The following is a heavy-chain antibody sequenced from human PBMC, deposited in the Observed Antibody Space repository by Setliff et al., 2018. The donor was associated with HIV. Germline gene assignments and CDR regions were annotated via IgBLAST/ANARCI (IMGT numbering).Heavy chain of an antibody. D-gene: IGHD6-19*01. Sequence: ASVKVSCKASGYTFTRFYIHWVRQAPGQVPECMGIVNPTGGSTTYAQKFQGRVTMTRDTSTSTASLDLRSLTSDDTAVYYCARSPVTGTGAFDVWGQGTMVTVSS. CDR2: VNPTGGST. V-gene: IGHV1-46*01. CDR3: ARSPVTGTGAFDV. J-gene: IGHJ3*01. CDR1: GYTFTRFY.